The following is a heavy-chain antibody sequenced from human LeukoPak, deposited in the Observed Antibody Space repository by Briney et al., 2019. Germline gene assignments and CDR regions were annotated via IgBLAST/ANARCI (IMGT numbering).Heavy chain of an antibody. D-gene: IGHD5-18*01. CDR2: ISSSSSTI. CDR3: ARDQGGYSYGYDL. Sequence: QPGGSLRLSCAASGLTFSSYSMNWVRQAPGKGLEWVSYISSSSSTIYYADSVKGRFTISRDNAKNSQYLQMNSLRAEDTAVYYCARDQGGYSYGYDLWGQGTLVTVSS. CDR1: GLTFSSYS. V-gene: IGHV3-48*01. J-gene: IGHJ5*02.